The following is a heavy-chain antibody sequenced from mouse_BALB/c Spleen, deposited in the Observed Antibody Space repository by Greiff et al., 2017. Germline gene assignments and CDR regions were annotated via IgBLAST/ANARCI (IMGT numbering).Heavy chain of an antibody. CDR1: GYTFTDYN. CDR3: ASWRTGYYAMDY. J-gene: IGHJ4*01. Sequence: DVKLQESGPELVKPGASVKIPCKASGYTFTDYNMDWVKQSHGKSLEWIGDINPNNGGTIYNQKFKGKATLTVDKSSSTAYMELRSLTSEDTAVYYCASWRTGYYAMDYWGQGTSVTVSS. D-gene: IGHD4-1*01. V-gene: IGHV1-18*01. CDR2: INPNNGGT.